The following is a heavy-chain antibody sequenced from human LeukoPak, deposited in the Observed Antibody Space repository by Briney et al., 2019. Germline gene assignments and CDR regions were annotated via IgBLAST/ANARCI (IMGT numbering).Heavy chain of an antibody. CDR1: GYTFTSYY. Sequence: GASVKVSCKASGYTFTSYYMHWVRQAPGQGLEWMGIINPSGGSTSYAQKFQGRVTMTRDTSTSTVYMELSSLRSEDTAVYYCARRLGGTYCGGDCTIDYWGQGTLVTVSS. V-gene: IGHV1-46*01. CDR3: ARRLGGTYCGGDCTIDY. D-gene: IGHD2-21*01. J-gene: IGHJ4*02. CDR2: INPSGGST.